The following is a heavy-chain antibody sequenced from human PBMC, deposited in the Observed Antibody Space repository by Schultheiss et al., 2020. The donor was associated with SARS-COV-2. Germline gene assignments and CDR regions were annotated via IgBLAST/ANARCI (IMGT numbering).Heavy chain of an antibody. CDR2: ISASGGDT. CDR3: AGLQGVVAATWEYYGMDV. D-gene: IGHD2-15*01. V-gene: IGHV3-11*06. Sequence: GESLKISCGASGFTFSAHYMSWIRQTPGKGLEWVSGISASGGDTYYADSVKGRFTISRDNAKNSLYLQMNSLRAEDTAVYYCAGLQGVVAATWEYYGMDVWGQGTTVTVSS. CDR1: GFTFSAHY. J-gene: IGHJ6*02.